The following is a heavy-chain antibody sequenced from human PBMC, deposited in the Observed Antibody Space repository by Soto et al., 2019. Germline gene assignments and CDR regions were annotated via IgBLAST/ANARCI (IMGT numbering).Heavy chain of an antibody. D-gene: IGHD3-9*01. CDR3: TTGWIHYDILTGYYNYFDY. CDR2: IKSKTDGGTT. V-gene: IGHV3-15*01. J-gene: IGHJ4*02. CDR1: GFTFSNAW. Sequence: EVQLVESGGGLVKPGGSLRLSCAASGFTFSNAWMSWVRQAPGKGLEWVGRIKSKTDGGTTDYAAPVKGRFTISRDDSKNTLYLQMNSLKTEDTAVYYCTTGWIHYDILTGYYNYFDYWGQGTLVTVSS.